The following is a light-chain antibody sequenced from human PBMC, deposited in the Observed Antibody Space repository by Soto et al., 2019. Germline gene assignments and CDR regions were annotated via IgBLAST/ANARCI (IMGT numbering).Light chain of an antibody. CDR3: EAWYDSLKAVI. J-gene: IGLJ2*01. V-gene: IGLV1-44*01. CDR2: TNN. Sequence: QSVLTQPPSVSGTPGQRVTISCSGSNSNIGSNSVNWYQHVPGTAPKLLIHTNNLRPSGIPDRFSGSRSGTSASLDITDLKSEDETEYYWEAWYDSLKAVIFGGGTKVTVL. CDR1: NSNIGSNS.